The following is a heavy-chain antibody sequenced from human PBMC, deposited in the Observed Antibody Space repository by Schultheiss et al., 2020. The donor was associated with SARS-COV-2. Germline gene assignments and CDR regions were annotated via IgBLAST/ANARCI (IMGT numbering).Heavy chain of an antibody. V-gene: IGHV4-4*07. CDR1: GASFSSYY. CDR3: ARDYSSGSRYYYGMDV. J-gene: IGHJ6*02. Sequence: SQTLSLTCAVYGASFSSYYWSWIRQPPGKGLEWIGRIYTSGSTNYNPSLKSRVTMSVDTSKNQFSLKLSSVTAADTAVYYCARDYSSGSRYYYGMDVWGQGTTVTVSS. CDR2: IYTSGST. D-gene: IGHD6-19*01.